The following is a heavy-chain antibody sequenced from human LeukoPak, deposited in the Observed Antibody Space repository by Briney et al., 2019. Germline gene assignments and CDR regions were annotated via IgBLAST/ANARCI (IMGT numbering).Heavy chain of an antibody. CDR1: GGSISGHY. D-gene: IGHD2-15*01. CDR3: ARHPFATPFDY. Sequence: SETLSLTCSVSGGSISGHYWSWIRQPPGQGLEWIGYMYETGHTMYNSSLKSRATMSLDTSKNHFSLRLTFVTAADTAVYYCARHPFATPFDYWGPGTLVTVSS. CDR2: MYETGHT. J-gene: IGHJ4*02. V-gene: IGHV4-59*08.